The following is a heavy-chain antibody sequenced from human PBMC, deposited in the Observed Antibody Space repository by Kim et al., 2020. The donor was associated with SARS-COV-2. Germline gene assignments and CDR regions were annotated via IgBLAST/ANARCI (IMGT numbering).Heavy chain of an antibody. V-gene: IGHV4-59*13. CDR2: IYYSGST. CDR3: ARLAVEQWLADDAFDI. Sequence: SETLSLTCTVSGGSISSYYWSWIRQPPGKGLEWIGYIYYSGSTNYNPSLKSRVTISVDTSKNQFSLKLSSVTAADTAVYYCARLAVEQWLADDAFDIWGQGTMVTVSS. CDR1: GGSISSYY. D-gene: IGHD6-19*01. J-gene: IGHJ3*02.